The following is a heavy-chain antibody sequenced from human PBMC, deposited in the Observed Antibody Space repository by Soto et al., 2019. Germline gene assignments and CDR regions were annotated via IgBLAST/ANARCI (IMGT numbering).Heavy chain of an antibody. J-gene: IGHJ5*02. Sequence: SETLSLTCTVSGGSISSGGYYWSWIRQHPGKGLEWIGYIYYSGSTYYNPSLKSRVTISVDTSKNQFSLKLSSVTAADTAVYYCARAWDDYSNWFDPWGQGTLVTVS. CDR2: IYYSGST. D-gene: IGHD4-4*01. V-gene: IGHV4-31*03. CDR1: GGSISSGGYY. CDR3: ARAWDDYSNWFDP.